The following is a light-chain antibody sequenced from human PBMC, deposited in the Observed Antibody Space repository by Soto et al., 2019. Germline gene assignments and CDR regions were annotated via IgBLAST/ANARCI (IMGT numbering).Light chain of an antibody. J-gene: IGLJ2*01. CDR2: SRN. Sequence: LTQPPSASGTPGQRVTISCSGSNSDIGSNTVSWYQQLAGTAPKLLIYSRNQRPSGVPDRFSGSKSGTSASLAISGLQSEDEADYYCAARDDSLDGVVFGGGTKLTVL. CDR1: NSDIGSNT. V-gene: IGLV1-44*01. CDR3: AARDDSLDGVV.